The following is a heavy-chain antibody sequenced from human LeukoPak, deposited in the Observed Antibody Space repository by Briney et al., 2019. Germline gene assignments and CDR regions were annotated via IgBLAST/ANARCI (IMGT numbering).Heavy chain of an antibody. Sequence: ASVKVSCKTSGYIFTDYYIYWVRQAPEQGLEWMGILNSSGGSTTYAQKFQGRITMTRDASTSTVYMELRSLRSEDTAVYYCARDRWELPYYFDYWGQGTLVTVSS. CDR2: LNSSGGST. CDR1: GYIFTDYY. V-gene: IGHV1-46*01. J-gene: IGHJ4*02. D-gene: IGHD1-26*01. CDR3: ARDRWELPYYFDY.